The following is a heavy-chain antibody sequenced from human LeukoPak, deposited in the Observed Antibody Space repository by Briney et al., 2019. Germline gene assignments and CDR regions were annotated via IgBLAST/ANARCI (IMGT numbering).Heavy chain of an antibody. Sequence: PGGSLRLSCAASGFTFSSYAMSWVRQAPGKGLEWVSAISGSGGSTYYADSVKGRFTISRDNSKNTLYLQMNSLRAEDTAVYYCARGVTHRRYDYVWGSYRYPSPLFDYWGQGTLVTVSS. J-gene: IGHJ4*02. CDR2: ISGSGGST. CDR3: ARGVTHRRYDYVWGSYRYPSPLFDY. D-gene: IGHD3-16*02. CDR1: GFTFSSYA. V-gene: IGHV3-23*01.